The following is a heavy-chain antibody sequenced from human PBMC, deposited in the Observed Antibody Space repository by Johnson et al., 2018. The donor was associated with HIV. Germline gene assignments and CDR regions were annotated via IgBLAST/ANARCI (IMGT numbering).Heavy chain of an antibody. D-gene: IGHD6-6*01. CDR1: GFSFSNYA. CDR2: IQFDGSHK. V-gene: IGHV3-30*02. J-gene: IGHJ3*02. CDR3: ARSYSSSSHDAFDI. Sequence: QVQLVESGGGVVQPGGSLRLTCKASGFSFSNYAIHWVRQAPGKGLEWVTFIQFDGSHKYSADFVKGRFTISRDTSKKSVFLQMNNLRPEDTAVYYCARSYSSSSHDAFDIWGQGTMVTVSS.